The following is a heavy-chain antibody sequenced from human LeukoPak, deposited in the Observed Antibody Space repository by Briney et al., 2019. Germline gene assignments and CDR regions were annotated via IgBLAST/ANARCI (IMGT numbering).Heavy chain of an antibody. CDR3: ARSYSSGWYPGTDV. CDR2: IYYSGST. D-gene: IGHD6-19*01. V-gene: IGHV4-31*03. J-gene: IGHJ6*02. CDR1: GGSINSGDYY. Sequence: SETLSLTCTVSGGSINSGDYYWSRIRQHPGKGLEWIGYIYYSGSTYYNPSLKSRVTISVDTSKNQFSLKLSSVTAADTAVYYCARSYSSGWYPGTDVWGQGTTVTVSS.